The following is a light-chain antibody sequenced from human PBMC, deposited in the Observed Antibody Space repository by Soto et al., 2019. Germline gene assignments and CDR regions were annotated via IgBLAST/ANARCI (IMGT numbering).Light chain of an antibody. CDR3: TSYVGNDIWV. Sequence: QSALTQPPSASGSPGQSVTISCTGTSSDVGAYKYVSWYQQYPGKAPKLMIYEFTKRPSGVPDRFSGSKSGNTASLTVSGRQAEDEDDYYCTSYVGNDIWVFGGGTKVTVL. J-gene: IGLJ3*02. CDR1: SSDVGAYKY. CDR2: EFT. V-gene: IGLV2-8*01.